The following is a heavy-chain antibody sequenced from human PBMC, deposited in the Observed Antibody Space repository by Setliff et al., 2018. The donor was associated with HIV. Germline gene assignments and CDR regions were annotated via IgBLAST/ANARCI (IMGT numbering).Heavy chain of an antibody. V-gene: IGHV4-61*01. J-gene: IGHJ6*03. CDR3: ARGLSIFGVATPGFYSFMDV. CDR2: IHYSGSS. CDR1: NYSISSGYY. Sequence: LSLTCAVSNYSISSGYYWSWIRQPPGKGLEWIGYIHYSGSSNYNPSLKSRVSISLDTSKKQVSLKLNSVTAADTAVYYCARGLSIFGVATPGFYSFMDVWGKGTTVTVSS. D-gene: IGHD3-3*01.